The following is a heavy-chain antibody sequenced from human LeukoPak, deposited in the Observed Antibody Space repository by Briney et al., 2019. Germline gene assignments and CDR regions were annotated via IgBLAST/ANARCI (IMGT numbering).Heavy chain of an antibody. Sequence: GGSLRLSCAASGFTFTTYWMHWIRQAPGKGLEWVANINQDGSGRYYMDSVKGRFTVSRDNAKDSLSLQMNSLRVEDTAVYYCARGFDGANAFDLWGQGTMVTVSS. CDR1: GFTFTTYW. J-gene: IGHJ3*01. CDR3: ARGFDGANAFDL. CDR2: INQDGSGR. V-gene: IGHV3-7*01.